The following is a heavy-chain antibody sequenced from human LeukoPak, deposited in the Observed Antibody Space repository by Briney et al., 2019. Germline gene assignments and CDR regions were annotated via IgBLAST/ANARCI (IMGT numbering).Heavy chain of an antibody. CDR1: GSTFSSYW. CDR2: IKQDGSEK. CDR3: ARLVTRDLTGYLRTDYFDY. Sequence: PGGCLRLSCAASGSTFSSYWMSWVRQAPGKGLEWVANIKQDGSEKYYVDSVKGRFTISRDNAKNSLYLQMNSLRAEDTAVYYCARLVTRDLTGYLRTDYFDYWGQGTLVTVSS. V-gene: IGHV3-7*01. J-gene: IGHJ4*02. D-gene: IGHD3-9*01.